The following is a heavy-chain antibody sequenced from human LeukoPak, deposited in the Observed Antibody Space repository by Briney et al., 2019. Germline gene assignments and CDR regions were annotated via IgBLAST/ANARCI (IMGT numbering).Heavy chain of an antibody. Sequence: GGSLRLSCAPSGFKFGSFSMVWLPQAPGKGLEGLSYISSTSTAIYYADSLKGRFTISRDNAKNSLYLQMNSLRAEDTAVYYCARAIASYGDSAYWGQGTLVTVSS. CDR2: ISSTSTAI. D-gene: IGHD5-18*01. CDR3: ARAIASYGDSAY. V-gene: IGHV3-48*04. J-gene: IGHJ4*02. CDR1: GFKFGSFS.